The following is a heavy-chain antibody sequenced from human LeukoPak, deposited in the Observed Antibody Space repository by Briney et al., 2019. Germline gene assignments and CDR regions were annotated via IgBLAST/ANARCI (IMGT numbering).Heavy chain of an antibody. D-gene: IGHD2-15*01. J-gene: IGHJ4*02. CDR2: IIPIFGTA. V-gene: IGHV1-69*05. Sequence: SVKVSCKAFGGSFSSEAISWVRQAPGQGLEWMGGIIPIFGTANYAQKFQGRVTITTDESTTTAYMEVSSPRSEDTAVYYCGRKAGDCGGGSCYSIDYWGQGTLVTVSS. CDR3: GRKAGDCGGGSCYSIDY. CDR1: GGSFSSEA.